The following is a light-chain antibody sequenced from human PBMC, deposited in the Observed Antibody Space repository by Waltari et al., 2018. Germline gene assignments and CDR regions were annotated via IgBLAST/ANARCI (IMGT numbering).Light chain of an antibody. CDR1: QRISNY. Sequence: DIQITQSPSSLSASVRDRVPITCRASQRISNYLNWYQQKPGKAPNLLIYAASSLQSGVASRFTGSGSGTDFTLTISSLQPEDFATYYCQQSSSTLTFGAGTKVEMK. J-gene: IGKJ4*01. V-gene: IGKV1-39*01. CDR2: AAS. CDR3: QQSSSTLT.